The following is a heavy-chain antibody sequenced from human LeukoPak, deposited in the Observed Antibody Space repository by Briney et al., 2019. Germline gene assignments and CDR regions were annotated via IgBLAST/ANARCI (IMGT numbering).Heavy chain of an antibody. CDR3: ARHYYDSSGSNPLDY. CDR2: ISAYNGNT. CDR1: GYTFTSYG. D-gene: IGHD3-22*01. Sequence: ASVKVSCKASGYTFTSYGISWVRQAPGQGLEWMGWISAYNGNTNYAQKLQGRVTMTADTSTSTAYMELRSLRSDDTAVYYCARHYYDSSGSNPLDYWGQGTLVTVSS. V-gene: IGHV1-18*01. J-gene: IGHJ4*02.